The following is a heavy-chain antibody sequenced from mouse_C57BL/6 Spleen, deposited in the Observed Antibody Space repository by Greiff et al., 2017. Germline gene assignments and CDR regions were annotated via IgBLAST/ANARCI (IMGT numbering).Heavy chain of an antibody. CDR1: GYTFTSYW. Sequence: QVQLQQSGAELVKPGASVKMSCKASGYTFTSYWITWVKQRPGQGLEWIGDIYPGSGSTNYNEKFKSKATLTVDTTSSTAYMQLSSLTSEDSAVYYCARGGGYAMDYWGQGTSVTVSS. CDR3: ARGGGYAMDY. J-gene: IGHJ4*01. V-gene: IGHV1-55*01. CDR2: IYPGSGST.